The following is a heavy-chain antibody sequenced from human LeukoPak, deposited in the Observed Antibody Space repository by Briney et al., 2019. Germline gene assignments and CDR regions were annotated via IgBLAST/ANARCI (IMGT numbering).Heavy chain of an antibody. Sequence: GGSLRLSCAASGFTFSSYAMHWVRQAPGKGLVWVAIISYDGSNKYYADSVKGRFTISRDNSKNTLYLQINSLRAEDAAVYYCATDPDSSGYYYPIFDYWGQGTLVTVSS. CDR1: GFTFSSYA. CDR3: ATDPDSSGYYYPIFDY. J-gene: IGHJ4*02. CDR2: ISYDGSNK. V-gene: IGHV3-30-3*01. D-gene: IGHD3-22*01.